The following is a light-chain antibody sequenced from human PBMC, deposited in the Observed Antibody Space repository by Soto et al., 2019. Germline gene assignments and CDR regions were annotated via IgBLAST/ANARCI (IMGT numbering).Light chain of an antibody. Sequence: QSVLTQPPSASGTPGQRVTISCSGSSFNIGSNFVYWYQQLPGTAPKLLISRNNERPSGVPDRFSGSKSGNTASLTVSGLQAEDEADYYCSSYAGRTLYVFGTGTKLTVL. CDR1: SFNIGSNF. V-gene: IGLV1-44*01. CDR3: SSYAGRTLYV. CDR2: RNN. J-gene: IGLJ1*01.